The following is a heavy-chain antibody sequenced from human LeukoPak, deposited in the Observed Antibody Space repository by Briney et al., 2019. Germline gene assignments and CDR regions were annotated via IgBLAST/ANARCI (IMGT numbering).Heavy chain of an antibody. Sequence: GGSLRLSCAASIFAFSDYYMSRLRQAPGKGLEWISYITMTGSVIQYSDSVKGRFTTSRDNAKNSLYLQMNSLRAEDTAVYYCARGGWSRGWFDPWGQGTLVTVSS. CDR3: ARGGWSRGWFDP. CDR1: IFAFSDYY. V-gene: IGHV3-11*01. J-gene: IGHJ5*02. CDR2: ITMTGSVI. D-gene: IGHD6-19*01.